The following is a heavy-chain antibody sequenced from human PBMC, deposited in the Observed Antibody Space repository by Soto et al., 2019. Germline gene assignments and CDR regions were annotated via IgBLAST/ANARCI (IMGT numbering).Heavy chain of an antibody. CDR2: ISYDGSNK. V-gene: IGHV3-30-3*01. J-gene: IGHJ4*02. CDR3: ARDLRLNYYFDY. Sequence: PGGSLRLSCAVSGFNFSSYAMHWVRQAPGKGLEWVAVISYDGSNKYYADSVKGRFTISRDNSKNTLYLQMNSLRAEDTAVYYCARDLRLNYYFDYWGQGTLVTVSS. CDR1: GFNFSSYA. D-gene: IGHD1-7*01.